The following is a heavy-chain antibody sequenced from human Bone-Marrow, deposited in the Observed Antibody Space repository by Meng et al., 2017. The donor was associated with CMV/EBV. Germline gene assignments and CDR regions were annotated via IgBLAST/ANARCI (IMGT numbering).Heavy chain of an antibody. V-gene: IGHV3-21*01. CDR2: ISSSSSYI. J-gene: IGHJ4*02. CDR1: GFTFSSYA. D-gene: IGHD3-16*01. CDR3: ARETVWESYYFDY. Sequence: GESLKISCAASGFTFSSYAMSWVRQAPGKGLEWVSSISSSSSYIYYADSVKGRFTISRDNAKNSLYLQMNSLRAEDTAVYYCARETVWESYYFDYWGQGTLVTVSS.